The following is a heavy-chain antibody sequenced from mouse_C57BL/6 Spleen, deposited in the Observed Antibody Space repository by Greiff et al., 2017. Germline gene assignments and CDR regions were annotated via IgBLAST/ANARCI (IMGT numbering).Heavy chain of an antibody. CDR3: ARRDDYDEKAWFAY. J-gene: IGHJ3*01. V-gene: IGHV1-81*01. CDR2: IYPRSGNT. D-gene: IGHD2-4*01. CDR1: GYTFTSYG. Sequence: VQLQQSGAELARPGASVKLSCKASGYTFTSYGISWVKQRTGQGLEWIGEIYPRSGNTSYNEKFKGKATLTADKSSSTAYMELRSLTSEDSAVYFCARRDDYDEKAWFAYWGQGTLVTVSA.